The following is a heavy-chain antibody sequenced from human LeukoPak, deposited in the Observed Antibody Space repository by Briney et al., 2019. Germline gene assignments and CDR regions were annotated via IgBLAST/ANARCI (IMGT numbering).Heavy chain of an antibody. CDR1: GGSISSGGYS. Sequence: SQTLSLTCAVSGGSISSGGYSWSWIRQPPGKGLEWIGYIYHSGSTYYNPSLKSRVTISVDTSKNQFSLKLSSVTAADTAVYYCAREVSVTPYYFDYWGQGTLVTVSS. CDR2: IYHSGST. J-gene: IGHJ4*02. D-gene: IGHD4-11*01. V-gene: IGHV4-30-2*05. CDR3: AREVSVTPYYFDY.